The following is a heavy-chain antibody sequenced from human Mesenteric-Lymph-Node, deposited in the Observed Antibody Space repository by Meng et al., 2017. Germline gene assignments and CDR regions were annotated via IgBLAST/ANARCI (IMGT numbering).Heavy chain of an antibody. CDR2: IYSGGST. D-gene: IGHD6-13*01. J-gene: IGHJ4*02. CDR1: GFTVSSNY. Sequence: GESLKISCAASGFTVSSNYMSWVRQAPGKGLEWVSVIYSGGSTYYADSVKGRFTISRDNSKKTLYLQINSLRAEDTAVYFCARHSTYSSSWAIDYWGQGTLVTVSS. CDR3: ARHSTYSSSWAIDY. V-gene: IGHV3-53*01.